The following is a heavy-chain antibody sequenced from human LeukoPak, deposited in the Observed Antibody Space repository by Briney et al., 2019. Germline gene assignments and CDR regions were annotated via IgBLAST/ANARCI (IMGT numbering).Heavy chain of an antibody. V-gene: IGHV3-7*01. J-gene: IGHJ4*02. CDR3: ARDTKGGYFDL. CDR1: GYSIGSGYY. Sequence: PSETLSLTCTVSGYSIGSGYYWGWIRQPPGKGLEWLANIKEDGTRDYYVESVKGRFTISKDNAKTSLYLQLSSLRAGDTAVYYCARDTKGGYFDLWGQGTLVTVSS. CDR2: IKEDGTRD.